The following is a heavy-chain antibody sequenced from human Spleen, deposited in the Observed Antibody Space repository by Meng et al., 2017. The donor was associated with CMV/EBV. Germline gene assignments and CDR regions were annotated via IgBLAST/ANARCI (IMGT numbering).Heavy chain of an antibody. CDR3: ARDSYYDFWSGYYEGADY. CDR2: ISWNSGSI. CDR1: GFTFDDYA. V-gene: IGHV3-9*03. J-gene: IGHJ4*02. Sequence: GGSLRLSCAASGFTFDDYAMHWVRQAPGKGLEWVSGISWNSGSIAYVDSVKGRLTISRDSAKNSLYLQRNSLRAEDMAVYYCARDSYYDFWSGYYEGADYWGQGTLVTVSS. D-gene: IGHD3-3*01.